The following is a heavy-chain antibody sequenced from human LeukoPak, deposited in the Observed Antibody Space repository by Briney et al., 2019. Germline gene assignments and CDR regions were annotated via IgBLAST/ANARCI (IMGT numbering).Heavy chain of an antibody. Sequence: GGSLRLSCAASGFTFSSYSMNWVRQAPGKGLEWVSYISSSSTIYYADSVKGRFTISRDNAKNSLYLQMNSLRDEDTAVYYCARDLIAATGIGWFDPWGQGTLVTVSS. CDR3: ARDLIAATGIGWFDP. J-gene: IGHJ5*02. V-gene: IGHV3-48*02. D-gene: IGHD6-13*01. CDR2: ISSSSTI. CDR1: GFTFSSYS.